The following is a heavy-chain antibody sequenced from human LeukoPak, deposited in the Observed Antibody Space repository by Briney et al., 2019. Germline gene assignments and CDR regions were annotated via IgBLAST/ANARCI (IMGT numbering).Heavy chain of an antibody. V-gene: IGHV5-51*01. D-gene: IGHD6-19*01. CDR3: ARTRVAGTSGAFDI. CDR2: IYPGDSDT. CDR1: GYTFTTYW. Sequence: GESLQISCKGSGYTFTTYWISWVRQMPGKGLEWMGIIYPGDSDTRNRPPFQGQVTISVDKSISTAYLQWSSLKASDTAMYYCARTRVAGTSGAFDIWDQGTMVTVSS. J-gene: IGHJ3*02.